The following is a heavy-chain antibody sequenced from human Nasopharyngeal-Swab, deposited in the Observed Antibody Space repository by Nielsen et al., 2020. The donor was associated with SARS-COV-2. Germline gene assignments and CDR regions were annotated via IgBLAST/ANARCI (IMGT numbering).Heavy chain of an antibody. J-gene: IGHJ4*02. CDR3: ARGNGSYYLYIWDN. CDR2: ISYDGSIK. Sequence: GGSLRLSCAASGFSFSNYAMHWVRQAPGKGLEWVTVISYDGSIKYYADSVKGRLTISRDNSKNTVYLRMNSLRAEDTAVYYCARGNGSYYLYIWDNWGQGTLVTVSS. CDR1: GFSFSNYA. D-gene: IGHD1-26*01. V-gene: IGHV3-30-3*01.